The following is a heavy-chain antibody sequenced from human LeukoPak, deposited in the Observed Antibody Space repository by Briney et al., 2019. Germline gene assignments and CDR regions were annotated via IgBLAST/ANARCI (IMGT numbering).Heavy chain of an antibody. CDR1: GFTFSSYA. V-gene: IGHV3-23*01. CDR2: ISGSGGST. CDR3: AKGGRWDYYDSSH. D-gene: IGHD3-22*01. J-gene: IGHJ3*01. Sequence: PGGSLRLSCAVSGFTFSSYAMTWVRQAPGKGLEWVSGISGSGGSTYYADSVKGRFTISRDNSKNTLYLQMNGLRAEDTAVYYCAKGGRWDYYDSSHWGQGTMVTVSS.